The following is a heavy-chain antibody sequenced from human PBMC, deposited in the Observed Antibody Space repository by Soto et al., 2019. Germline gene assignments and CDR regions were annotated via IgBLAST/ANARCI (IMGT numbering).Heavy chain of an antibody. CDR1: GYTFTCYA. D-gene: IGHD4-17*01. Sequence: ASVKVSCKASGYTFTCYAICWVRQAPGQGLEWMGWISAYNGETIYAQKFQGRVTMTEDTSTDTAYMELSSLRSEDTAVYYCATLGDYGLFDYWGQGTLVTAPQ. CDR3: ATLGDYGLFDY. V-gene: IGHV1-18*01. J-gene: IGHJ4*02. CDR2: ISAYNGET.